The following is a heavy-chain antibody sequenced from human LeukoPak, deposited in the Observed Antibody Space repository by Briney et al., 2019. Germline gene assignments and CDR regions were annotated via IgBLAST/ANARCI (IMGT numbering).Heavy chain of an antibody. Sequence: SETLSLTCTVSGGSISSYYWSWIRQPPGKGLEWIGYIYYSGSTNYNPSLKSRVTISVDTSKNQSSLKLSSVTAADTAVYYCARGDYYYDSSGYTYWGQGTLVTVSS. V-gene: IGHV4-59*01. J-gene: IGHJ4*02. D-gene: IGHD3-22*01. CDR3: ARGDYYYDSSGYTY. CDR2: IYYSGST. CDR1: GGSISSYY.